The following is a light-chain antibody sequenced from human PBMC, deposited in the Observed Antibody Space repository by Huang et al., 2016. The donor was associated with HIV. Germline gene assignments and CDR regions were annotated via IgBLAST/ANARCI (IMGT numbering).Light chain of an antibody. CDR1: QSVDGN. J-gene: IGKJ5*01. CDR3: QQYNNWFS. Sequence: EIVMTQSPPALSVSPGERATLSCRASQSVDGNLAWYQQKPGQAPRRLIYGASTRATNIPGRFSGGGSGTEFTLTVSSLQSEDSAVYFCQQYNNWFSFGQGTRLEIK. CDR2: GAS. V-gene: IGKV3-15*01.